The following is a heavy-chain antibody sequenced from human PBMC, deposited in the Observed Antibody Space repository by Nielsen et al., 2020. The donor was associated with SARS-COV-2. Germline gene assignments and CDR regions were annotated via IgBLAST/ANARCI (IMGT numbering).Heavy chain of an antibody. Sequence: GESLKISCAASGFTFSSYSMNWVRQAPGKGLEWVSYISSTSSTIYYADSVKGRFIISRDNAKNSLYLQMNSLRAEDTGVYYCARVGDFGVVIRYYYYGMDVWGQGTTVTVSS. D-gene: IGHD3-3*01. V-gene: IGHV3-48*01. CDR1: GFTFSSYS. CDR3: ARVGDFGVVIRYYYYGMDV. CDR2: ISSTSSTI. J-gene: IGHJ6*02.